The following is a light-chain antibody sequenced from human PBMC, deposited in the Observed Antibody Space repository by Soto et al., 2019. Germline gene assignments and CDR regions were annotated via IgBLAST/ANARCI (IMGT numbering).Light chain of an antibody. V-gene: IGLV2-8*01. CDR1: SSDIGGYNY. Sequence: QSVLTQPPSASGSPGQSVTISCTXTSSDIGGYNYVSWYQQHPGKAPKLMIYEVSKRPSGVPDRFSGSKSGNTASLTVSGLQAEDEADYYCSSYAGSNNYVFGSGTKSPS. CDR2: EVS. CDR3: SSYAGSNNYV. J-gene: IGLJ1*01.